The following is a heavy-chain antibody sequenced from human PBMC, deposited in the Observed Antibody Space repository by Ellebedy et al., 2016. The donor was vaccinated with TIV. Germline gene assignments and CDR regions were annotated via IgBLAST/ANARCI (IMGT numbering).Heavy chain of an antibody. CDR2: IYPDDSDT. J-gene: IGHJ5*02. D-gene: IGHD2-2*01. V-gene: IGHV5-51*01. Sequence: GESLKISCRGTGSRFSDYWIGWMSQMPGKGLEWMGIIYPDDSDTRYSPSFQGQVTISADKSISTAYLQWSSLRASDTAMYYCARFSAAQLSYNWFDPWGQGTLVTVSS. CDR1: GSRFSDYW. CDR3: ARFSAAQLSYNWFDP.